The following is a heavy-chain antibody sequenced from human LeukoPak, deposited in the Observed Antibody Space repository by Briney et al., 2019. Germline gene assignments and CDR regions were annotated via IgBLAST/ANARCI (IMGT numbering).Heavy chain of an antibody. CDR1: GGSISSYY. CDR2: IYTSGST. D-gene: IGHD2-2*02. CDR3: ARGDIVVVPAAINFDY. Sequence: PSETLSLTCTVSGGSISSYYWSWIRQPAGKGLEWIGRIYTSGSTNYNPSLKSRVTMSVDTSKNQFSLKLSSVTAADTAVYYCARGDIVVVPAAINFDYWGQGTLVTVSS. V-gene: IGHV4-4*07. J-gene: IGHJ4*02.